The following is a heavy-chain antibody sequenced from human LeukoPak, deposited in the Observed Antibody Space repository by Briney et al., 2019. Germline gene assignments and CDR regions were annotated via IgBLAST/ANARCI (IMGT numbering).Heavy chain of an antibody. D-gene: IGHD5-18*01. V-gene: IGHV1-2*02. CDR3: ARSRGRYSYGSMDDY. Sequence: ASVKVSCKASGYTFTGYYMHWVRQAPGQGLEWMGWINPNSGGTNYAQKFQGRVTMTRDTSISTAYMELSRLRSDDTAVYYCARSRGRYSYGSMDDYWGQGTLVTVSS. J-gene: IGHJ4*02. CDR2: INPNSGGT. CDR1: GYTFTGYY.